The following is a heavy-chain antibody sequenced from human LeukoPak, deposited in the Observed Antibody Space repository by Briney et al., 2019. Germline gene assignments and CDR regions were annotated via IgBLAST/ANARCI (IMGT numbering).Heavy chain of an antibody. CDR3: ESVAEAAIY. D-gene: IGHD6-13*01. CDR2: IRYDESHK. Sequence: GGSLRLSCEASGFGFSGYGMHWVRQAPGKGLEWVAYIRYDESHKYYLDSVTGRFTISRDNSRNTLYLQMNNLRAEDTAVYYCESVAEAAIYWGQGTLVTVSS. CDR1: GFGFSGYG. J-gene: IGHJ4*02. V-gene: IGHV3-30*02.